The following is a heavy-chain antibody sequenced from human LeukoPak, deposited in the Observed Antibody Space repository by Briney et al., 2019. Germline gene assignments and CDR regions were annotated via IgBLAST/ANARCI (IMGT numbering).Heavy chain of an antibody. V-gene: IGHV3-33*01. CDR2: IWDDGTNK. CDR3: ARDPDDYGDYSYFDY. Sequence: PGRSLRLSCAASGFTFSNYAMHWVRQPLGKGLEWVAVIWDDGTNKYYADSVKGRFTISRDNSKNTLFLQMNSLRAEDTAVYYCARDPDDYGDYSYFDYWGQGTLVTVSS. D-gene: IGHD4-17*01. CDR1: GFTFSNYA. J-gene: IGHJ4*02.